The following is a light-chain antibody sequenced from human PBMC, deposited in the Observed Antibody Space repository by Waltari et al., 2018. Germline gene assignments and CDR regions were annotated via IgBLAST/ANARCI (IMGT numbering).Light chain of an antibody. CDR2: EVR. CDR3: CSYAGSSTFG. J-gene: IGLJ2*01. Sequence: QSALTQPASVSGSPGQSITISCTGTSSDVGSYNLVSWYHQHPGKAPKLMIYEVRKRPSGVSNRCSGSKSGNTASLTISGLQAEDEADYYCCSYAGSSTFGFGGGTKLTVL. V-gene: IGLV2-23*02. CDR1: SSDVGSYNL.